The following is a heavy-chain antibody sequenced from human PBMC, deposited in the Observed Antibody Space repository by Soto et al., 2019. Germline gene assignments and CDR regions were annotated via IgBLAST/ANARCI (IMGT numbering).Heavy chain of an antibody. D-gene: IGHD2-2*01. CDR2: IIPIFGTA. Sequence: QVQLVQSGAEVKKPGSSVKVSCKASGGTFSSYAISWVRQAPGQGLEWMGGIIPIFGTANYAQKFKGRVTITADESTSTADMELSSLRSEDTAVYYCARHVPAAGYYYGMDVWGQGTTVTVSS. V-gene: IGHV1-69*12. CDR3: ARHVPAAGYYYGMDV. CDR1: GGTFSSYA. J-gene: IGHJ6*02.